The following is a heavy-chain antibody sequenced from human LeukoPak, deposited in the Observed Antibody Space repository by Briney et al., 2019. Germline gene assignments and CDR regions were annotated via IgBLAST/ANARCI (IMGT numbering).Heavy chain of an antibody. CDR2: IIPIFGTA. D-gene: IGHD3-22*01. Sequence: ASVKVSCKASGGTFSSYAISWVRQAPGQGLEWMGGIIPIFGTANYAQKFQGRVTMTEDTSTDTAYMELSSLRSEDTAVYYCATGAYYDSSGPIAYYYYGMDVWGQGATVTVSS. J-gene: IGHJ6*02. CDR1: GGTFSSYA. V-gene: IGHV1-69*06. CDR3: ATGAYYDSSGPIAYYYYGMDV.